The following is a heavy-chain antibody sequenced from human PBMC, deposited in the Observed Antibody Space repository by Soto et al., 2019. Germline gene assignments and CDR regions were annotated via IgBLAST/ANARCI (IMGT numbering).Heavy chain of an antibody. J-gene: IGHJ4*02. CDR2: IHYSGST. V-gene: IGHV4-59*08. Sequence: QVQLQESGPGLVKPSETLSLTCTVSGGSVSGYYWGWIRQPPGRGLEYIGHIHYSGSTNYNPSLKGRVTMSVAASRNPLSLQLNSVPAADTAVYFCARHYNSGSYPLDCWGQGTLVTVSS. CDR1: GGSVSGYY. CDR3: ARHYNSGSYPLDC. D-gene: IGHD3-10*01.